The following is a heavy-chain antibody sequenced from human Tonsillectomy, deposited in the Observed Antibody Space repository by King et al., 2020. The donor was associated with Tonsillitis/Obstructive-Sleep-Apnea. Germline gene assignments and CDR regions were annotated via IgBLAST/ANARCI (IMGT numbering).Heavy chain of an antibody. CDR1: GFTFSSYA. CDR3: ASPPRGITIFGVVTPSYFDY. V-gene: IGHV3-30*04. J-gene: IGHJ4*02. CDR2: ISYDGSNK. D-gene: IGHD3-3*01. Sequence: VQLVESGGGVVQPGRSLRLSCAASGFTFSSYAMHWVRQAPGKGLEWVAVISYDGSNKYYADSVKGRFTISRDNSKNTLYLQMNSLRAEDTAVYYCASPPRGITIFGVVTPSYFDYWGQGTLVTVSS.